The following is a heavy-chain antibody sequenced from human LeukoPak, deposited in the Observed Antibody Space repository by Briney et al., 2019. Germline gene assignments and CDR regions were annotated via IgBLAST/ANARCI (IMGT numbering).Heavy chain of an antibody. CDR2: ISGSGGST. D-gene: IGHD1-26*01. Sequence: PGGSLRLSCAASGFTLSSYAMSWVRQAPGKGLEWVSAISGSGGSTYYADSVKGRFTISRDNSKNTLYLQMNSLRAEDTAVYYCAIHSGSYRAEYFQHWGQGTLVTVSS. CDR1: GFTLSSYA. V-gene: IGHV3-23*01. J-gene: IGHJ1*01. CDR3: AIHSGSYRAEYFQH.